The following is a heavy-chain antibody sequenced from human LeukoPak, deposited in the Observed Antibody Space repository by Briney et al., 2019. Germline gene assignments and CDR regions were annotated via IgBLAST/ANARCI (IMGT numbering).Heavy chain of an antibody. D-gene: IGHD3-10*01. Sequence: ERRFLTWCDTGGSGKSVDYDGRWIRKQTRKGLEWIGFVYNSGSTNYNPSLKSRVTMSVDTSKNKFSLKLTSVTAADTAIYFCASRAKLYSGSGSPGDAFEIWGQGTMVTVSS. CDR1: GGSGKSVDYD. CDR2: VYNSGST. J-gene: IGHJ3*02. CDR3: ASRAKLYSGSGSPGDAFEI. V-gene: IGHV4-61*08.